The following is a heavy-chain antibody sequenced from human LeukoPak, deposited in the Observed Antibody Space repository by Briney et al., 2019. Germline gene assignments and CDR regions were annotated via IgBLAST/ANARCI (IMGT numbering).Heavy chain of an antibody. CDR2: ITGSSSYI. CDR1: GFSFRSYS. D-gene: IGHD1-1*01. V-gene: IGHV3-21*01. CDR3: ARDRLEGGETFDS. J-gene: IGHJ4*02. Sequence: GGSLRPSCAASGFSFRSYSMDWVRQAPGKGLEWVSSITGSSSYISYADSVKGRFTISRDNAENSLFLQMNSLRPEDTAVYFCARDRLEGGETFDSWGQGTLVTVPS.